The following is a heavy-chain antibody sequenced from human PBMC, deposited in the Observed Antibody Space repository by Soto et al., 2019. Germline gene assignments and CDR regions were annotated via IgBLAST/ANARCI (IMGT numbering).Heavy chain of an antibody. CDR3: TRDDHDSSGWYNFDD. CDR2: VSCDGSNK. J-gene: IGHJ4*02. CDR1: GFTFSNYA. V-gene: IGHV3-30-3*01. Sequence: QVQLVESGGGVVQPGRSLRLSCAASGFTFSNYAMHWVRQAPGKGLEWVAVVSCDGSNKYYADSVKGRFTISRDSSKNTLNLQMTIRRAKNTAVYHYTRDDHDSSGWYNFDDSCEVTLGTHSS. D-gene: IGHD6-19*01.